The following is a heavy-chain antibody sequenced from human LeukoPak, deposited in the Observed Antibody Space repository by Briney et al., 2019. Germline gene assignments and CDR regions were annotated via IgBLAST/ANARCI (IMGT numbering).Heavy chain of an antibody. D-gene: IGHD4-17*01. Sequence: GGSLKLSCAASGFIFSGSAMHWVRQASGKGLEWDGRIRSKANSYATAYAASVKGRFTISRDDSKNTAYLQMNSLKTEDTAVYYCTSPHDYGDYPGDAFDIWGQGTVVTVSS. CDR1: GFIFSGSA. V-gene: IGHV3-73*01. J-gene: IGHJ3*02. CDR2: IRSKANSYAT. CDR3: TSPHDYGDYPGDAFDI.